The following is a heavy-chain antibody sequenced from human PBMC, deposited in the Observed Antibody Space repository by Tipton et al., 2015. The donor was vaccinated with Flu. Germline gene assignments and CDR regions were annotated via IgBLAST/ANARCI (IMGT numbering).Heavy chain of an antibody. V-gene: IGHV4-34*01. Sequence: TLSLTCTVYGGSFSGYYWSWIRQPPGKGLEWIGEINHSGSTNYNPSLKSRVTISVDTSKNQFSLKLSSVTAADTAVYYCARGQMDGDGLAYFDPWGQGTLVTVSS. CDR2: INHSGST. J-gene: IGHJ5*02. CDR1: GGSFSGYY. D-gene: IGHD3-9*01. CDR3: ARGQMDGDGLAYFDP.